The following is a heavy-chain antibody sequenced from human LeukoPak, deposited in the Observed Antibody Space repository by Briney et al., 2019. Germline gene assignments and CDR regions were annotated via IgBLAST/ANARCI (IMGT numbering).Heavy chain of an antibody. CDR3: ARGRAAGTFWLDY. CDR1: GYTFSSYG. V-gene: IGHV1-18*01. CDR2: ISGNNGST. J-gene: IGHJ4*02. D-gene: IGHD6-13*01. Sequence: ASVKVSCKASGYTFSSYGISWVRQAPGQGLEWMGWISGNNGSTNYAQKVQGRVTMTTDTSTSTAYMELRSLRSDDTAVYYCARGRAAGTFWLDYWGQGTLVTVSS.